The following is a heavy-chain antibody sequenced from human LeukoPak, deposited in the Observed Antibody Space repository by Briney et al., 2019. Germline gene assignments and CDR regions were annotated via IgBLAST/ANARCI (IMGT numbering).Heavy chain of an antibody. Sequence: GGSPRLSCAASGFTFSSYSMNWVRQAPGKGLEWVSTISGGGGSTYYADSVKGRFTISRDNSKNTLYLQVNSLRAEDAAVYYCAKGGKWDVTPFDYWGQGTLVTVSS. D-gene: IGHD1-26*01. CDR1: GFTFSSYS. J-gene: IGHJ4*02. CDR2: ISGGGGST. V-gene: IGHV3-23*01. CDR3: AKGGKWDVTPFDY.